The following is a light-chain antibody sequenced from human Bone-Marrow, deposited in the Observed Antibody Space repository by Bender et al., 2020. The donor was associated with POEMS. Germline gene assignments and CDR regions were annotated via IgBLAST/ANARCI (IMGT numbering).Light chain of an antibody. CDR2: DVS. Sequence: SALTQPASVSASPGQSITISCTGTSNDVGGYRYVSWYQQHPGKAPKLMIYDVSNRPSGVSNRFSGSKSGNTASLTISGLQAEDEADYYCSSYAGRTTYVFGTGTKVTVL. J-gene: IGLJ1*01. V-gene: IGLV2-14*03. CDR1: SNDVGGYRY. CDR3: SSYAGRTTYV.